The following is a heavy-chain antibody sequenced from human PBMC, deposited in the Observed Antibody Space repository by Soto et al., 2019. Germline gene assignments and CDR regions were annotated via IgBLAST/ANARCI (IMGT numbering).Heavy chain of an antibody. CDR3: ARDLRERTMVRGVCPMDV. J-gene: IGHJ6*02. CDR2: ISAYSGNT. V-gene: IGHV1-18*01. Sequence: ASVKVSCKASGYTFTSYGISWVRQAPGQGLEWMGWISAYSGNTNYAQKLQGRVTMTTDTSTITAYMELRSLRSDDTAVYYCARDLRERTMVRGVCPMDVWGQGTTVTVSS. CDR1: GYTFTSYG. D-gene: IGHD3-10*01.